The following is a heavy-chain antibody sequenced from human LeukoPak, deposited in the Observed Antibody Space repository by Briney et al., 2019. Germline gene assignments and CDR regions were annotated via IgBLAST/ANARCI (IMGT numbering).Heavy chain of an antibody. CDR1: GFSFSTFW. V-gene: IGHV3-15*01. D-gene: IGHD3-10*01. J-gene: IGHJ4*02. CDR3: TSDPVGYYGSDTDY. CDR2: IQSYTDGGTA. Sequence: GGSLRLSCATSGFSFSTFWMSWVRQAPGKGLEWVGRIQSYTDGGTADYAAPVKGRFTISRDDSKNTLWLQMNSLKTDDTALYYYTSDPVGYYGSDTDYWGQGTLVTVSS.